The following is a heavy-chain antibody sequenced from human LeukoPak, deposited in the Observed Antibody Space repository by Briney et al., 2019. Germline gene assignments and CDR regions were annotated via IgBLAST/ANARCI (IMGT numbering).Heavy chain of an antibody. CDR3: ARLRGYDSSGFDP. J-gene: IGHJ5*02. V-gene: IGHV1-2*02. CDR2: ISPNSGGT. D-gene: IGHD3-22*01. CDR1: GYTFTGYY. Sequence: GASVKVSCKASGYTFTGYYMHWVRQAPGQGLEWMGWISPNSGGTNYAQKFQGRVTMTRDTSISTAYMELSRLRSDDTAVYYCARLRGYDSSGFDPWGQGTLVTVSS.